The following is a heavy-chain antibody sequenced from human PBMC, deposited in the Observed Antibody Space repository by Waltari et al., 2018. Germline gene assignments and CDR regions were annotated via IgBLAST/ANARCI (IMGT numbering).Heavy chain of an antibody. CDR1: GFTFSRSS. CDR3: ARDEVQVGPTEVGVSFGH. J-gene: IGHJ4*02. V-gene: IGHV3-21*01. CDR2: ISSSSYT. D-gene: IGHD1-26*01. Sequence: EVKMVESGGGVVTHGGSLRPSCAVSGFTFSRSSMAWVRQAHGKGLECVSSISSSSYTSYTDSVKGRVTISRDNAKNSLYLHMNSLRAEDTAVYYCARDEVQVGPTEVGVSFGHWGQGTLVTVSS.